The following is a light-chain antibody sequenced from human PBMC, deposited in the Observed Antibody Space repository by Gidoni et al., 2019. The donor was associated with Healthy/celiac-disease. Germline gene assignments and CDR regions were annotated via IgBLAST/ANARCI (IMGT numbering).Light chain of an antibody. J-gene: IGKJ1*01. Sequence: PSSLSASVGDRVTITCRASQSISSYLNWYQQKPGKAPKLLIYAASSLQSGVPSRFSGSGSGTDFTLTISSLQPEDFATYYCQQSYSTPRTFGQGTKVEIK. CDR1: QSISSY. CDR3: QQSYSTPRT. V-gene: IGKV1-39*01. CDR2: AAS.